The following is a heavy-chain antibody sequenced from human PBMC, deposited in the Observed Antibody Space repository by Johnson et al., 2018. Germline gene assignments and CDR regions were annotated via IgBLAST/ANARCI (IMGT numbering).Heavy chain of an antibody. V-gene: IGHV1-3*01. CDR1: GYSFTNSG. Sequence: VQLLESGAEVKKPGASAKVSCKASGYSFTNSGMHWVRQAPGQRLEWMGWISAGTGNTKYSQKFQGRVTITRDTSASTAYMDLSSLRSEDTAVYYCVASTPSYYMDVWGTGTTVTVSS. CDR3: VASTPSYYMDV. D-gene: IGHD2-2*01. J-gene: IGHJ6*03. CDR2: ISAGTGNT.